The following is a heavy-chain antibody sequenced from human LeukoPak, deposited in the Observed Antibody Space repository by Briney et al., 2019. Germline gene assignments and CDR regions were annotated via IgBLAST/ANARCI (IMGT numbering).Heavy chain of an antibody. D-gene: IGHD6-19*01. J-gene: IGHJ4*02. CDR1: GGSFSGYY. Sequence: PSETLSLTCAVYGGSFSGYYWNWIRQPPGKGLEWIGEINHSGSTNYNPSLKSRVTISVDTSKNQFSLKLSSVTAADTAVYYCAREGGAAVAGTGFDYWGQGTLVTVSS. V-gene: IGHV4-34*01. CDR2: INHSGST. CDR3: AREGGAAVAGTGFDY.